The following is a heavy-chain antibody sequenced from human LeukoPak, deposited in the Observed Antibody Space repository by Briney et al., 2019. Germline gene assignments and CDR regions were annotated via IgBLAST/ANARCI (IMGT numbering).Heavy chain of an antibody. D-gene: IGHD6-13*01. CDR3: ARTAAAGGGIFDY. CDR2: INPNSGGT. V-gene: IGHV1-2*04. Sequence: ASVKVSCKASGYTFTRYYMHWVRQAPGQGLEWMGWINPNSGGTNYAQKFQGWVTMTRDTSISTAYMELSRLRSDDTAVYYCARTAAAGGGIFDYWGQGTLVTVSS. CDR1: GYTFTRYY. J-gene: IGHJ4*02.